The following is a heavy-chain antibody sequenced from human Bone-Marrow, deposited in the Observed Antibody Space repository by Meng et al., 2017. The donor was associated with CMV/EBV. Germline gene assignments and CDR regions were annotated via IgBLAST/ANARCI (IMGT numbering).Heavy chain of an antibody. D-gene: IGHD3-3*01. CDR1: GGTFSSYT. V-gene: IGHV1-69*04. CDR3: AREQGVLRFLEWLSRKARFDP. J-gene: IGHJ5*02. Sequence: SVKVSCKASGGTFSSYTISWVRQAPGQGLEWMGRIIPILGIANYAQKFQGRVTITADKSTSTAYMELSSLRSEDTAVYYCAREQGVLRFLEWLSRKARFDPWGQGTLVTVSS. CDR2: IIPILGIA.